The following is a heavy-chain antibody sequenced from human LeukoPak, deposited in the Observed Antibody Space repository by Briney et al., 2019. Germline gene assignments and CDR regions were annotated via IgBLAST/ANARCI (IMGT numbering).Heavy chain of an antibody. CDR2: IYSGGST. V-gene: IGHV3-53*01. CDR3: ARNVGY. J-gene: IGHJ4*02. CDR1: GFTFSNYA. D-gene: IGHD1-26*01. Sequence: GGSLRLSCAASGFTFSNYAMSWVRQAPGKGLEWVSVIYSGGSTYYADSVKGRFTISRDNSKNTVYLQMNSLRDEDTAVYYCARNVGYWGQGTLVIVSS.